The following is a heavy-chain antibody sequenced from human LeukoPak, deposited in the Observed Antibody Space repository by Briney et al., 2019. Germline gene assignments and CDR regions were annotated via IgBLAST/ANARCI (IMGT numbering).Heavy chain of an antibody. V-gene: IGHV4-34*01. D-gene: IGHD3-16*01. CDR3: ARGGEWGYGY. J-gene: IGHJ4*02. CDR1: GGSFSGYY. Sequence: KPSETLSLTCAVYGGSFSGYYWSWIRQPPGKGLEWIGEINHSGSTNYNPSLKSRVTISVDTSKNQFSLKLSSVTAADTAVYYCARGGEWGYGYWGQGTLVTVSS. CDR2: INHSGST.